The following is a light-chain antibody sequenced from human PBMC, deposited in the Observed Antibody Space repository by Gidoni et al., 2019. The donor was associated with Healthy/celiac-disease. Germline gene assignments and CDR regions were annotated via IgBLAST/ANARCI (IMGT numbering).Light chain of an antibody. Sequence: DIVMTQSPLSLPVTPGEPASISCRSSQSLLHSNGYNYLDWYLQKPGQSPQLLIYLGSNRASGVPDRFSGSGPGTDFTLKISRVEAEDVGVYYCMQALQTPRTFDPGTKVDIK. J-gene: IGKJ3*01. V-gene: IGKV2-28*01. CDR2: LGS. CDR1: QSLLHSNGYNY. CDR3: MQALQTPRT.